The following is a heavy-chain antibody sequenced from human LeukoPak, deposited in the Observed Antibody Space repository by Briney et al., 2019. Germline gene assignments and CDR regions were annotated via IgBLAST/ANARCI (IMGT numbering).Heavy chain of an antibody. J-gene: IGHJ6*03. CDR2: TRYDGSRK. CDR1: GFIFSSYG. CDR3: AKDSAFYYIDV. V-gene: IGHV3-30*02. Sequence: GGSLRLSCAASGFIFSSYGMHWVRQAPDKGLEWVAFTRYDGSRKYYADSVKGRFTISRDNSKNTLYLQMNSLKGDDTAVYYCAKDSAFYYIDVWGKGTTVIISS. D-gene: IGHD3-10*01.